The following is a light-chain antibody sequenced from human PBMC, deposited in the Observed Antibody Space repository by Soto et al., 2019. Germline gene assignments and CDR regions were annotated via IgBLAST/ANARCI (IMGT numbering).Light chain of an antibody. V-gene: IGKV1-5*01. Sequence: IQMTQSPSTLSASVGDRVTITCRASQSISSWLAWYQQKPRKAPKLLIYDASSMESGVPSRFSVSGSGTEFTLTISRLQPDDFATYYCQQYNSYSWTFGQGTKVDIK. J-gene: IGKJ1*01. CDR3: QQYNSYSWT. CDR2: DAS. CDR1: QSISSW.